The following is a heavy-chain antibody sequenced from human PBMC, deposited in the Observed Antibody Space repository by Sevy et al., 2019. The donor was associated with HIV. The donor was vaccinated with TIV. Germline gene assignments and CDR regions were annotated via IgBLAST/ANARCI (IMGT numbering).Heavy chain of an antibody. CDR1: GFTFSNAW. V-gene: IGHV3-15*01. CDR2: IKSKTDGGTT. J-gene: IGHJ1*01. D-gene: IGHD3-22*01. Sequence: GGSLRLSCAASGFTFSNAWMSWVRQAPGKGLEWVGRIKSKTDGGTTDYAAPVKGRFTISRDDSKNTLYLQMNSLKTEDTAVYYCTTDAPDDSSGYYYFHHWGQGTLVTVSS. CDR3: TTDAPDDSSGYYYFHH.